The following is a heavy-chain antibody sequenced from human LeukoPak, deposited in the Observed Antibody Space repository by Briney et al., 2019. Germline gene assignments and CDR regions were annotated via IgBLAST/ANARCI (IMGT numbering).Heavy chain of an antibody. V-gene: IGHV4-59*01. J-gene: IGHJ5*02. Sequence: SETLSLTCTVSGGSISSYYWSWIRQPPGKGLEWIGYIYYSGSTNYNPSLKSRVTISVDTSKNQFSLELSSVTAADTAVYYCARKTTRGWANWFDPWGQGTLVTVSS. D-gene: IGHD6-19*01. CDR3: ARKTTRGWANWFDP. CDR1: GGSISSYY. CDR2: IYYSGST.